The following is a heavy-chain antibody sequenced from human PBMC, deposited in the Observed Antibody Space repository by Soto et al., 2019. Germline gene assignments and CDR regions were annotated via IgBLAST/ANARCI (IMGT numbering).Heavy chain of an antibody. Sequence: GGSLRLSCAASGFTFSSYAMHWVRQAPGKGLEWVAVISYDGSNKYYADSVKGRFTISRDNSKNTLYLQMNSLRAEDTAVYYCAKDREYSGYLSYWYFDLWGRGTLVTVSS. D-gene: IGHD5-12*01. CDR2: ISYDGSNK. J-gene: IGHJ2*01. CDR3: AKDREYSGYLSYWYFDL. CDR1: GFTFSSYA. V-gene: IGHV3-30-3*01.